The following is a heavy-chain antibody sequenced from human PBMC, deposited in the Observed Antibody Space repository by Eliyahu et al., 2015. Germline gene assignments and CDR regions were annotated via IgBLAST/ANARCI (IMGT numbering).Heavy chain of an antibody. Sequence: EVQLVESGGGLVQPGGSLRLSCAASGXPFXXXAXGWVRQAPGKGLEWVSAIXGSGGSTYYADSVKGRFTISRDNSKNTLYLQMNSLRAEDTAVYYCAKDFLGSNWGVWYFDLWGRGTLVTVSS. CDR2: IXGSGGST. D-gene: IGHD7-27*01. CDR1: GXPFXXXA. CDR3: AKDFLGSNWGVWYFDL. V-gene: IGHV3-23*04. J-gene: IGHJ2*01.